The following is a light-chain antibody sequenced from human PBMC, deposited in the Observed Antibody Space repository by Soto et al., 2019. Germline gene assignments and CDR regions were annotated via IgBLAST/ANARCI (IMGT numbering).Light chain of an antibody. CDR2: GAS. CDR3: QQYDSTPPT. Sequence: EIVLTQSPGTLSLSPGERATLSCRASQSVNSNYLAWYQRKPGQAPRLLIYGASNRATDIPYRFSASGSGTDVTLTITRQEAEDFAVYYCQQYDSTPPTFGQGTKVEVK. CDR1: QSVNSNY. V-gene: IGKV3-20*01. J-gene: IGKJ1*01.